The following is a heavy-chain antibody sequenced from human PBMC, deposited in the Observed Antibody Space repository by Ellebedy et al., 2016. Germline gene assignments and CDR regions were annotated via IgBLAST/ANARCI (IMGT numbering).Heavy chain of an antibody. CDR3: TRGGLDNSFDV. CDR2: ISPTSGSTI. V-gene: IGHV3-48*02. Sequence: GGSLRLSXAVSGFTFTSYSMKWVRQTPGKGLEWVSYISPTSGSTIYYADSVKGRFTISRDNAKNSVYLQMNRLRDEDTAVYYCTRGGLDNSFDVWGQGTMVTVSS. D-gene: IGHD3-16*01. CDR1: GFTFTSYS. J-gene: IGHJ3*01.